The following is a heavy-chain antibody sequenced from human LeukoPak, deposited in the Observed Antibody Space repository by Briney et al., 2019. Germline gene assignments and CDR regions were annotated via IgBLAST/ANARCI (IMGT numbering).Heavy chain of an antibody. J-gene: IGHJ4*02. CDR3: AREGPQYYYGSGALGY. V-gene: IGHV3-48*03. Sequence: GGSLRLSCAASGFTFSSYEMNWVRQGPGKGLEWVSYISSSGSTIYYADSVKGRFTISRDNAKNSLYLQMNSLRAEDTAVYYCAREGPQYYYGSGALGYWGQGTLVTVSS. CDR2: ISSSGSTI. CDR1: GFTFSSYE. D-gene: IGHD3-10*01.